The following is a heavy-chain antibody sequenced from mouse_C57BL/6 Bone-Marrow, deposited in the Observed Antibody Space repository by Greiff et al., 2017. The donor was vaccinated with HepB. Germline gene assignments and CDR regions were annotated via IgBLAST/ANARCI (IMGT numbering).Heavy chain of an antibody. V-gene: IGHV14-4*01. D-gene: IGHD1-1*01. CDR1: GFNIKDDY. J-gene: IGHJ3*01. CDR2: IDPENGDT. Sequence: EVKLMESGAELVRPGASVKLSCTASGFNIKDDYMHWVKQRPEQGLEWIGWIDPENGDTEYASKFQGKATITADTSSNTAYLQLSSLTSEDTAVYYCTTSITTWGQGTLVTVSA. CDR3: TTSITT.